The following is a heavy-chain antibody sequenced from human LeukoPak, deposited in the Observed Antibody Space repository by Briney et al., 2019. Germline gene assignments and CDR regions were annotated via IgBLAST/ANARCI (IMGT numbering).Heavy chain of an antibody. CDR3: ARSFRGSYYDILTGFDY. V-gene: IGHV7-4-1*02. D-gene: IGHD3-9*01. CDR2: INTNTGNP. J-gene: IGHJ4*02. Sequence: ASVKVSCKASGYTFTSYAMNWVRQAPGQGFEWMGWINTNTGNPTYAQGFTGRFVFSLDTSVGTAYLQISSLKAEDTAVYYCARSFRGSYYDILTGFDYWGQGTLVTVSS. CDR1: GYTFTSYA.